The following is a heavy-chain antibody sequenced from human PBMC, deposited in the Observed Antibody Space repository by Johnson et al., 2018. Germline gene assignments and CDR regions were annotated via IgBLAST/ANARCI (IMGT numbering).Heavy chain of an antibody. V-gene: IGHV3-49*03. D-gene: IGHD4-17*01. CDR1: GFTFGDYA. Sequence: VQLVESGGGLVQPGRSLRLSCTASGFTFGDYAMSWFRQAPGKGLEWVGFIRNKAYGGTTEYAASVKGRFTISRDDSKSIAYLQMNSRKTEDTAVYYRTRGGDYGDSYAFDIWGQGTMVTVSS. CDR2: IRNKAYGGTT. CDR3: TRGGDYGDSYAFDI. J-gene: IGHJ3*02.